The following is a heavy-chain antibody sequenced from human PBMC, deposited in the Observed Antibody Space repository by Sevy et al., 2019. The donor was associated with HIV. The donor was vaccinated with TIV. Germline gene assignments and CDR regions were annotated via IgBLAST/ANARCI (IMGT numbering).Heavy chain of an antibody. CDR2: ISGSGGST. J-gene: IGHJ1*01. D-gene: IGHD6-13*01. Sequence: GGSLRLSCAASGFTFSSYAMSWVRQAPGKGLEWVSAISGSGGSTYYADSVKGRFTISRDNSKNTLYLQMNSLRAEDTAVYYCATDWIAAAGTYRPAEYFQHWGQGPLVTVSS. V-gene: IGHV3-23*01. CDR1: GFTFSSYA. CDR3: ATDWIAAAGTYRPAEYFQH.